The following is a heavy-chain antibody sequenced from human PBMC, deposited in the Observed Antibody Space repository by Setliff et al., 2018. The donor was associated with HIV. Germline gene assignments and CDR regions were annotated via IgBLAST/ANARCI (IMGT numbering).Heavy chain of an antibody. J-gene: IGHJ4*02. CDR2: INHSGIT. V-gene: IGHV4-34*01. Sequence: PSQTLSLTCAVYGASFSGYHWAWIRQSPGTGLEWIGEINHSGITNYNPTLKSRVTISTDTSKNQFSLRLNSVTAADTAVYYCARVRLRVPPSIFDYWGQGALVTVSS. CDR3: ARVRLRVPPSIFDY. D-gene: IGHD2-2*01. CDR1: GASFSGYH.